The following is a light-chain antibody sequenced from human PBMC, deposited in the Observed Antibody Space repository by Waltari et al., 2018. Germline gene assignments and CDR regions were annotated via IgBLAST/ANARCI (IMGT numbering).Light chain of an antibody. CDR2: YKSDSDK. CDR1: SDINVGDFN. CDR3: MFWPSNVWV. V-gene: IGLV5-37*01. J-gene: IGLJ3*02. Sequence: QTVLTQPPSSSASPGESARLTCTLPSDINVGDFNIYWYQQKPGSPPRFLLYYKSDSDKAQGAGVPSRFSGSKDASAKAGILLIAGLQSEDEADYYCMFWPSNVWVFGGGTKLTVL.